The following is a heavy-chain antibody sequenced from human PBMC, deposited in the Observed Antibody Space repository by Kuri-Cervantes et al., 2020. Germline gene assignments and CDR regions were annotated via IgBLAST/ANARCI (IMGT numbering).Heavy chain of an antibody. CDR1: GFTFSSYS. J-gene: IGHJ6*02. Sequence: GESLKISCAASGFTFSSYSMNWVRQAPGKGLEWVSSISSSSSYIYYADSVKGRFTISRDNAKNSLYLQMNSLRTEDTAVYYCARCVAVAVLNYYYGMDVWGQGTTVTVSS. CDR3: ARCVAVAVLNYYYGMDV. CDR2: ISSSSSYI. V-gene: IGHV3-21*01. D-gene: IGHD6-19*01.